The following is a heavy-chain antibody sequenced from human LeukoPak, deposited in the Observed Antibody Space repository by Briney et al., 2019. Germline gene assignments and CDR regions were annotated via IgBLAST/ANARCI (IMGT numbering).Heavy chain of an antibody. V-gene: IGHV3-74*01. J-gene: IGHJ4*02. D-gene: IGHD5-24*01. Sequence: GGSLRLSCAASGLTFSSHWMHWVRQAPGKGLVWVSRITNDGSSTTYADSVKGRFTISRDNAKNMLYLQVNSLRAEDTAVYYCARFGDGYNLIDYWGQGTLVTVSS. CDR3: ARFGDGYNLIDY. CDR2: ITNDGSST. CDR1: GLTFSSHW.